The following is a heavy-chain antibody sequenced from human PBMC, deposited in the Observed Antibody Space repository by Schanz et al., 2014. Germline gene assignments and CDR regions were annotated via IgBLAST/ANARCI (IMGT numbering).Heavy chain of an antibody. J-gene: IGHJ3*02. V-gene: IGHV3-74*01. Sequence: PGGSLRLSCAASGFTFSSHWMHWVGQDPGKGLVWVARINSVGSNTDYADTVTGRFTISRDNTKNTLYLQMNTLRAEDTAVYYCAKSDAFDIWGQGTLVTVSS. CDR2: INSVGSNT. CDR1: GFTFSSHW. CDR3: AKSDAFDI.